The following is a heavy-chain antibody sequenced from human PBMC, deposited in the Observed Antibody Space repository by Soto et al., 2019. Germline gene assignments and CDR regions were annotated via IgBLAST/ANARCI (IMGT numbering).Heavy chain of an antibody. D-gene: IGHD6-13*01. J-gene: IGHJ3*02. CDR3: AREVAADGTFREDVFDI. CDR2: IIPISSTT. Sequence: QVHLVQSGAEVKKPGSSVKVSCKAPGGTFSNHAINWVRQAPGQGLEWMGRIIPISSTTNYAQKFQGRVTMTADESTITAYLELSSLKRDDTAVYYCAREVAADGTFREDVFDIWGQGTLVTVSS. CDR1: GGTFSNHA. V-gene: IGHV1-69*12.